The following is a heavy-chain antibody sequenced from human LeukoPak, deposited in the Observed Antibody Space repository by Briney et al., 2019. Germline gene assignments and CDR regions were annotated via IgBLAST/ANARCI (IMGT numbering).Heavy chain of an antibody. CDR3: AKDATLYYGSGTLTVLPRRPYYYYGMDV. J-gene: IGHJ6*02. V-gene: IGHV3-23*01. Sequence: PGGSLGLSCAASGFTFSSYAMSWVRQAPGKGLEWVSAISGSGGSIYYADSVKGRFTISRDNSKNTLYLQMNSLRAEDTAVYYCAKDATLYYGSGTLTVLPRRPYYYYGMDVWGQGTTVTVSS. CDR2: ISGSGGSI. CDR1: GFTFSSYA. D-gene: IGHD3-10*01.